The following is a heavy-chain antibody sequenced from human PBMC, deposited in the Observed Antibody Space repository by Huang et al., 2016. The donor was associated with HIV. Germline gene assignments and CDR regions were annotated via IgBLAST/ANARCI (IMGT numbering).Heavy chain of an antibody. V-gene: IGHV1-2*06. CDR1: GYTFADNY. CDR2: INPNGGGT. CDR3: ARDIGTLTTFDY. D-gene: IGHD4-4*01. J-gene: IGHJ4*02. Sequence: QVQLVQSGAGVKKPGASVKVSCKASGYTFADNYMHWRRQAPGQGLEWMGRINPNGGGTKYAQKCQGRVTMTGDMSISTAYMELSSLRSDDTAVYFCARDIGTLTTFDYWGQGTLVTVSS.